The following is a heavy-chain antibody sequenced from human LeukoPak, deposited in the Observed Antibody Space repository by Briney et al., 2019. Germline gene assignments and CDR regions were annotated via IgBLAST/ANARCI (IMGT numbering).Heavy chain of an antibody. CDR1: GYTFTSYA. D-gene: IGHD5-12*01. V-gene: IGHV1-3*03. CDR2: ISAGNGST. J-gene: IGHJ4*02. Sequence: ASVKVSCKASGYTFTSYAMHWVRQAPGQRLEWMGWISAGNGSTKYSQEFQGRVTITRDTSAYTAYMELSSLRSEDTAVYYCARQQRGYSDYDFWGQGTLVTVSS. CDR3: ARQQRGYSDYDF.